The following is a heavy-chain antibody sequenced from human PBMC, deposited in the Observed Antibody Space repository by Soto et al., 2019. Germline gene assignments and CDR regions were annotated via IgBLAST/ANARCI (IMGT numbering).Heavy chain of an antibody. Sequence: GGSLRLSCAASGFTFRSSTMNWVRQAPGKGLEWVSTISSNSAYIYYTDALRGRFTISRDNAKNSLHLQMNSLRAEDTAVYYCTRDASRDSTARGWFDPWGPGTLVTVSS. CDR3: TRDASRDSTARGWFDP. D-gene: IGHD3-10*01. V-gene: IGHV3-21*01. CDR1: GFTFRSST. CDR2: ISSNSAYI. J-gene: IGHJ5*02.